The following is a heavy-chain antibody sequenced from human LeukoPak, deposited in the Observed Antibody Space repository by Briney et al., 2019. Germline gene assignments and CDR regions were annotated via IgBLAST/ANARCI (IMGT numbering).Heavy chain of an antibody. CDR2: IGGSGSTT. V-gene: IGHV3-23*01. CDR3: AKDTKAGYSYGDLDY. CDR1: GFTFSSYA. Sequence: GGSLRLSCADSGFTFSSYAMSWVRPAPGKGLQWVSAIGGSGSTTYYADSVKGRFTISRDNSKNTLYLQMNSLRAEDTAVYYCAKDTKAGYSYGDLDYWGQGTLVTVSS. D-gene: IGHD5-18*01. J-gene: IGHJ4*02.